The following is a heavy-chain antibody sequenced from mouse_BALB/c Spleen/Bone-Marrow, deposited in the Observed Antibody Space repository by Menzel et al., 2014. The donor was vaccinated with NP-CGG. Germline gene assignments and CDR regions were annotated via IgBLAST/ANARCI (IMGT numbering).Heavy chain of an antibody. CDR1: GFNIKDTY. D-gene: IGHD1-1*01. CDR3: VRSREYYFDY. Sequence: EVKVVESGAELVKPGASVKLSCTASGFNIKDTYMHWVKQGPEQGLEWIGRIDPANGNTKYDPKFQGKATITADTSSNTAYLQLSSLTSEDTAVYYCVRSREYYFDYWGQGTTLTVAS. V-gene: IGHV14-3*02. J-gene: IGHJ2*01. CDR2: IDPANGNT.